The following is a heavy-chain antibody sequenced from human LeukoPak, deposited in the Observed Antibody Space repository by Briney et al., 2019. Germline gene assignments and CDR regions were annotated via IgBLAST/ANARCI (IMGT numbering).Heavy chain of an antibody. V-gene: IGHV4-39*01. CDR3: ARSLWFGKYYFDY. CDR1: GGSITSNTHY. J-gene: IGHJ4*02. D-gene: IGHD3-10*01. CDR2: IYYSGST. Sequence: NPSETLSLTCTVSGGSITSNTHYWGWIRQPPGKGLEWIGSIYYSGSTYYNPSLKSRVTISVDTSKNQFSLKLSSVTAADTAVYYCARSLWFGKYYFDYWGQGTLVTVSS.